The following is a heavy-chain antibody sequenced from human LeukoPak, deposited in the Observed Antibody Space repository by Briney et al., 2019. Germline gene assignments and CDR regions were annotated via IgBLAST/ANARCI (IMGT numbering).Heavy chain of an antibody. Sequence: SETLSLTCTDSGGSISSYYWSWIRQPAGKGLDWSGRIYTSGSTNYNPSLKSRVTMSVDTSKNQFSLKLSSVTAADTAVYYCARGGIVGAYNWFDPWGQRTLVTVSS. J-gene: IGHJ5*02. CDR3: ARGGIVGAYNWFDP. V-gene: IGHV4-4*07. CDR2: IYTSGST. CDR1: GGSISSYY. D-gene: IGHD1-26*01.